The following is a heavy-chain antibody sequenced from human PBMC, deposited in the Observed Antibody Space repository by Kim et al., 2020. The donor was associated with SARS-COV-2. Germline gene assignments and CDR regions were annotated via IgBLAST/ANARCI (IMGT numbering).Heavy chain of an antibody. CDR2: ISSSGSYV. Sequence: GGSLRLSCAASGFTFSDYDMSWIRQAPGKGLEWVSDISSSGSYVNYADSVKGRFTISRDNAKNSLYLQMSSLRAEDTALYYCAVVTFWDLSADYFDLWGQGPLVTV. D-gene: IGHD3-16*02. J-gene: IGHJ4*02. CDR3: AVVTFWDLSADYFDL. V-gene: IGHV3-11*01. CDR1: GFTFSDYD.